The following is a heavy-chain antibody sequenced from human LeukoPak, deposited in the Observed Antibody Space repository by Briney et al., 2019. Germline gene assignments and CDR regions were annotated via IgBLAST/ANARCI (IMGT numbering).Heavy chain of an antibody. CDR3: AKSSSWLARGDYFDY. Sequence: PGRSLRLSCAASGFTFDDYAMHWVRQAPGKGLEWVSGISWNRGSIGYADSVKGRFTISRDNAKNSLYLQMNSLRAEDTALYYCAKSSSWLARGDYFDYWGQGTLVTVSS. V-gene: IGHV3-9*01. CDR1: GFTFDDYA. D-gene: IGHD6-13*01. J-gene: IGHJ4*02. CDR2: ISWNRGSI.